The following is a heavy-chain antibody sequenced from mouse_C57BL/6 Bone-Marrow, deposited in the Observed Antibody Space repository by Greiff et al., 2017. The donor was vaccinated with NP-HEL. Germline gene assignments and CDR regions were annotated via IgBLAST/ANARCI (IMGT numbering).Heavy chain of an antibody. CDR2: ISSGGSYT. Sequence: EVQRVESGGDLVKPGGSLKLSCAASGFTFSSYGMSWVRQTPDKRLEWVATISSGGSYTYYPDSVKGRFTISRDNAKNTLYLQMSSLKSEDTAMYYCARHRNSNSYFDYWGQGTTLTVSA. CDR3: ARHRNSNSYFDY. V-gene: IGHV5-6*01. CDR1: GFTFSSYG. D-gene: IGHD2-5*01. J-gene: IGHJ2*01.